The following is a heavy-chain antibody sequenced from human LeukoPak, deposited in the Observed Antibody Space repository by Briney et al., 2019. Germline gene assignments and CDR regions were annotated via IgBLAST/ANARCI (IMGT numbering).Heavy chain of an antibody. J-gene: IGHJ4*02. CDR3: ARDSAGNDY. V-gene: IGHV3-7*01. CDR1: GFSFSTYW. D-gene: IGHD6-13*01. Sequence: PGGSLRLSCVASGFSFSTYWMSWVRQAPGKGLEWVANIKQDGSEQYYVDSLKGRFTISRDNAKNSLYLQLNNVEADETAMYYCARDSAGNDYWGQGTLVTVSS. CDR2: IKQDGSEQ.